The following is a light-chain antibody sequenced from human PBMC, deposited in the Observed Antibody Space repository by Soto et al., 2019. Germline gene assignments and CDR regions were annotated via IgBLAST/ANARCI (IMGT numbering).Light chain of an antibody. CDR3: GSYASATLI. V-gene: IGLV2-14*01. CDR1: NSDIGAYDY. CDR2: EVT. J-gene: IGLJ2*01. Sequence: QSALTQPASVSGSPGQSITISCTGSNSDIGAYDYVSWYQRHPGKPPTLLIYEVTFRPSGVPNRFSGSKSGNTATLTISGLLTEDEADYYCGSYASATLIFGGGTKLTVL.